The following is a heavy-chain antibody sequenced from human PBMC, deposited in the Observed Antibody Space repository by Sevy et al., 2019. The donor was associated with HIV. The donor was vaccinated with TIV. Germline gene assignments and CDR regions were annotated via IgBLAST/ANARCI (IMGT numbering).Heavy chain of an antibody. V-gene: IGHV3-49*04. J-gene: IGHJ4*02. CDR3: TRGSRSQSIFDS. D-gene: IGHD3-16*01. CDR1: GFTLGDYG. Sequence: GGSLRLSCTASGFTLGDYGMSWVRQAPGKGLEWISFTKSKAHGGTTENAASVKDRFTISRDDSKSIIYLQMNNLKIQETAVYYCTRGSRSQSIFDSWGQGTLVTVSS. CDR2: TKSKAHGGTT.